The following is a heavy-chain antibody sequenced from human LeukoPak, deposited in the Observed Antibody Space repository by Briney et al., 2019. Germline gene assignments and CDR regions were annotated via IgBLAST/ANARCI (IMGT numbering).Heavy chain of an antibody. CDR1: GYTFTSYG. V-gene: IGHV1-18*01. J-gene: IGHJ3*02. CDR3: ARVGPIIQLRFDDHDAFDI. CDR2: ISAYNGNT. Sequence: AASVKVSCKASGYTFTSYGISWVRQAPGQGLEWMGWISAYNGNTNYAQKLQGRVTMTTDTSTSTAYMELRSLRSDDTAVYYCARVGPIIQLRFDDHDAFDIWGQGTMVTVSS. D-gene: IGHD5-18*01.